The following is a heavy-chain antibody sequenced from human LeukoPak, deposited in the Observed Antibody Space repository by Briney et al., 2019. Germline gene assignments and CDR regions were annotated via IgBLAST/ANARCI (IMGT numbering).Heavy chain of an antibody. D-gene: IGHD3-3*01. CDR3: ARDRGYDFWSGSLYNWFDP. V-gene: IGHV1-46*01. CDR2: INPSGGST. J-gene: IGHJ5*02. Sequence: GASVKVSCKASGYTFTSYYMHWVRQAPGQGLEWMGIINPSGGSTSYAQKFQGRVTMTRDTSTSTVYMELSSLRSEDTAVYYCARDRGYDFWSGSLYNWFDPWGQGTLVTVSS. CDR1: GYTFTSYY.